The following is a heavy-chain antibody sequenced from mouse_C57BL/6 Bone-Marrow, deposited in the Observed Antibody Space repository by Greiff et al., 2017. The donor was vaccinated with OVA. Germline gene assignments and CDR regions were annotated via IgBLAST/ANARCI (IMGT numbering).Heavy chain of an antibody. D-gene: IGHD1-1*01. CDR2: IDPSDSYT. CDR1: GYTFTSYW. J-gene: IGHJ1*03. V-gene: IGHV1-50*01. Sequence: VKLQQSGAELVKPGASVKLSCKASGYTFTSYWMQWVKQRPGQGLEWIGEIDPSDSYTNYNQKFKGKATLTVDTSSSTAYMQLSSLTSEDSAVYYCARDPYGDWYFDVWGTGTTVTVSS. CDR3: ARDPYGDWYFDV.